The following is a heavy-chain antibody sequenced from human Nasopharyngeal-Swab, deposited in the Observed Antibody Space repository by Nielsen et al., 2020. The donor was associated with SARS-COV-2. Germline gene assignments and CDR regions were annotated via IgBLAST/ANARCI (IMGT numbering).Heavy chain of an antibody. CDR1: GFTFRSYA. CDR2: ISGSDYTT. V-gene: IGHV3-23*01. CDR3: AKSYSGGYDASDI. Sequence: GGSWRLSCAASGFTFRSYAISWVRQAPGKGLEWVSVISGSDYTTYYADSVKGRFTVSRDNSQNTFYLQMDSLRADDTAVYYCAKSYSGGYDASDIWGQGTMVTVSS. D-gene: IGHD1-26*01. J-gene: IGHJ3*02.